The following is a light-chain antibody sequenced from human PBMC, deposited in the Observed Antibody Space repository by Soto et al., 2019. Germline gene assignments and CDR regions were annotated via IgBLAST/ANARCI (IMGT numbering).Light chain of an antibody. J-gene: IGKJ4*01. CDR2: DAS. Sequence: DIQMTQSPSSLSASVGDRVTITCQASQDISNYLNWYQQKPGKAPKLLIYDASNLETGVPSRFSGSGSGTDFTFTSSSLQPEDIATYYCQQYDNLPLTFGGGTKLEIK. CDR1: QDISNY. V-gene: IGKV1-33*01. CDR3: QQYDNLPLT.